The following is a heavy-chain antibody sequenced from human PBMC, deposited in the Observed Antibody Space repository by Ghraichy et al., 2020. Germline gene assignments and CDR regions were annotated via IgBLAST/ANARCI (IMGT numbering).Heavy chain of an antibody. CDR2: IKQDGSEK. Sequence: GGSLRLSCAASGFTFSNYWMAWVRQAPGKGLEWVANIKQDGSEKFYVDSVKGRFTISRDNAKKSLYLHMNSLRAEDTAVYYCARDLEISYYDSRGYYGYWGQGSLVTVS. J-gene: IGHJ4*02. V-gene: IGHV3-7*01. D-gene: IGHD3-22*01. CDR3: ARDLEISYYDSRGYYGY. CDR1: GFTFSNYW.